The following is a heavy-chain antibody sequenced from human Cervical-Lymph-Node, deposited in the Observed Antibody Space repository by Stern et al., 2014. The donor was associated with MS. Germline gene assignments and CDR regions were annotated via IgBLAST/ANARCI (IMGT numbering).Heavy chain of an antibody. CDR3: AKTYSSGWYTKDGLFDP. V-gene: IGHV3-30*18. CDR1: GFTFTESD. CDR2: ISYDGSDE. J-gene: IGHJ5*02. D-gene: IGHD6-19*01. Sequence: VQLVESGGGVVQPGSSLRLSCAASGFTFTESDMHWVRQAPGKGLEWVAVISYDGSDEYYADFVRGRFTVSRDNSKDILYLQMNSLIAEDTAMYYCAKTYSSGWYTKDGLFDPWGQGTLVTVSS.